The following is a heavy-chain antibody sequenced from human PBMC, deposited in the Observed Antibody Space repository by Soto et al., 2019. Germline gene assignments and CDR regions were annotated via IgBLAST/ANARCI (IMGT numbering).Heavy chain of an antibody. V-gene: IGHV4-39*01. CDR1: GASISSSTYY. D-gene: IGHD3-10*01. J-gene: IGHJ6*03. CDR3: ARQGGSYYYVDV. CDR2: IYYSGNT. Sequence: SETLSLTCTVSGASISSSTYYWGWIRQPPGKGLEWIGSIYYSGNTYYNPSLKSRVTISVDTSKNQFSLKLSSVTAADTAVFYCARQGGSYYYVDVWGKGTTVTVSS.